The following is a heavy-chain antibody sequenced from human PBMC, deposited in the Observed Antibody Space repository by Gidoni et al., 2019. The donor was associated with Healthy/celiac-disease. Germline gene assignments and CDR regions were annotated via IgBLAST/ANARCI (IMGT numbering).Heavy chain of an antibody. J-gene: IGHJ4*02. CDR3: AHISPSYGDYRYYFDY. V-gene: IGHV2-5*02. CDR1: GFSLSTSGVG. CDR2: IYWDDDK. D-gene: IGHD4-17*01. Sequence: QITLKESGPTLVKPTQTLTLTCPFSGFSLSTSGVGVGWIRQPPGKALEWLALIYWDDDKRYSPSLKSRLTITKDTSKNQVVLTMTNMDPVDTATYYCAHISPSYGDYRYYFDYWGQGTLVTVSS.